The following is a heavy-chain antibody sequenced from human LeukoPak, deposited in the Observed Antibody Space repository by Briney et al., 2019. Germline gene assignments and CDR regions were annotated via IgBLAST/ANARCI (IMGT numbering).Heavy chain of an antibody. CDR1: GLTFSSFG. CDR3: ARDRPYDSRGGFDY. CDR2: IWYDGSCK. J-gene: IGHJ4*02. D-gene: IGHD3-22*01. Sequence: GRSVRLSCSASGLTFSSFGMHWLRPAPGKGLEWGAVIWYDGSCKCYADYVKRRFTISRDNSKNTLYLQMNSLRAEVTAVYYCARDRPYDSRGGFDYWCQGTLVTVSA. V-gene: IGHV3-33*01.